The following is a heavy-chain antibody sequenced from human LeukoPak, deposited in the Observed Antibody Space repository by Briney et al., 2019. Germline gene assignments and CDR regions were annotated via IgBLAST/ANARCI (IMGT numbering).Heavy chain of an antibody. Sequence: GGSLRLSCAASGFTFSSYGMHWVRQAPGKGLEWVAVIWYDGSNKYYADSVKGRFTISRDNSKNTLYLQMNSLRAEDTAVYYCARVDSGSYGIDYWGQGTLVTVSS. CDR3: ARVDSGSYGIDY. J-gene: IGHJ4*02. D-gene: IGHD1-26*01. CDR2: IWYDGSNK. CDR1: GFTFSSYG. V-gene: IGHV3-33*01.